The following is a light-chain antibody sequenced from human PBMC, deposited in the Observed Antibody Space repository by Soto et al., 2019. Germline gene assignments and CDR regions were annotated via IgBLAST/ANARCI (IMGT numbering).Light chain of an antibody. CDR3: HSYAGSNSFV. Sequence: QSALTQPPSASGSPGQSVTISCTGTSSDVGAYNYVSWYQQHPGKAPKLVIFEVNKRPSGVPDRLSGSKSGNTASLTVSGLPTEDEADYYCHSYAGSNSFVFGTGTKLTVL. V-gene: IGLV2-8*01. CDR2: EVN. J-gene: IGLJ1*01. CDR1: SSDVGAYNY.